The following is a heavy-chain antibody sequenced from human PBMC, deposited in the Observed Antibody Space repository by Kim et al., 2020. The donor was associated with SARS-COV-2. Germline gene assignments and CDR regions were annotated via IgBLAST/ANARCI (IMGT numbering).Heavy chain of an antibody. D-gene: IGHD3-10*01. CDR3: ARGGFRGPFDY. V-gene: IGHV4-34*01. CDR2: T. J-gene: IGHJ4*02. Sequence: TNYSPSLKSRVTISGDTSKNQFSLELSSVTDADTAVYYCARGGFRGPFDYWGQGTLVTVSS.